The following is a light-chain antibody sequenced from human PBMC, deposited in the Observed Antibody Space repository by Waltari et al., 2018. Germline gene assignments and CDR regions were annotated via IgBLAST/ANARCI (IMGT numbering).Light chain of an antibody. CDR3: SSYAGSTTLVI. Sequence: QSALTQPASVSGSPGQSITISCTGTSNDVASYNLVSWYQQYPGKPPTLMIYEVTKRPSGVSSRFSGSKSGNTASLTISGLQAEDEADYYCSSYAGSTTLVIFGGGTKLTV. J-gene: IGLJ2*01. CDR2: EVT. V-gene: IGLV2-23*02. CDR1: SNDVASYNL.